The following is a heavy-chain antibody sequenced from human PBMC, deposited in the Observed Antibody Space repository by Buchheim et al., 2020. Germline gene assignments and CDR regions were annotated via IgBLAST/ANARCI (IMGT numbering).Heavy chain of an antibody. Sequence: EVQLVESGGGLVQPGGSLKLSCAASGFTFSGSAMHWVRQASGKGLEWVGRIRSKANSYATAYAASVKGRFTISRDDSKNTGYLQMNSLKTEDTAVYYCTRHGYSSSWPSGNWFDPWGQGTL. CDR3: TRHGYSSSWPSGNWFDP. CDR2: IRSKANSYAT. V-gene: IGHV3-73*01. D-gene: IGHD6-13*01. CDR1: GFTFSGSA. J-gene: IGHJ5*02.